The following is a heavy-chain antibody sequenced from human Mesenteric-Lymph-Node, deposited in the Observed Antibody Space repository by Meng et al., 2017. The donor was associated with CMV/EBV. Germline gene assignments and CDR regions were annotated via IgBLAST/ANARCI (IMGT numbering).Heavy chain of an antibody. Sequence: KASGYNFTTNTIHWVRQAPGEGLEWMGWINTGNGKPRYSQNFQGRVTITRDTSANTAFMEVNSLRSEDTALYYCAREGAVTGLDLDYWGPGTLVTVSS. CDR1: GYNFTTNT. CDR3: AREGAVTGLDLDY. J-gene: IGHJ4*02. V-gene: IGHV1-3*04. CDR2: INTGNGKP. D-gene: IGHD6-19*01.